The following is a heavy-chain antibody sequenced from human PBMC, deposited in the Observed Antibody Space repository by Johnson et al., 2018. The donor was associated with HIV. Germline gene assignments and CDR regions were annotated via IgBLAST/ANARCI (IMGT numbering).Heavy chain of an antibody. D-gene: IGHD3-10*02. J-gene: IGHJ3*02. CDR1: KFTFSSYA. CDR2: ISYDGSNK. CDR3: AKGAPPLGSPSWPDI. V-gene: IGHV3-30-3*01. Sequence: QVQLVESGGGLVQPGGSLRLSCAASKFTFSSYAMHWVRQAPGKGLEWVAVISYDGSNKYYADSVKGRFTISRDNSKNTLYLQMNSLRAEDTAVYYCAKGAPPLGSPSWPDIWGQGTMVTVSS.